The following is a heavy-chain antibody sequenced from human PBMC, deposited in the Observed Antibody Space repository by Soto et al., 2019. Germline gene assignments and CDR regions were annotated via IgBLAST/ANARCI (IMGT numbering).Heavy chain of an antibody. D-gene: IGHD6-19*01. V-gene: IGHV3-30*18. Sequence: GGSLRLSCAASGFTFSSYGMHWVRQAPGKGLEWVAVISYDGSNKYYADSVKGRFTISRDNSKNTLYLQMNSLRAEDTAVYYCAKLGRQWLVYYFDYWGQGTLVTVSS. CDR3: AKLGRQWLVYYFDY. CDR1: GFTFSSYG. J-gene: IGHJ4*02. CDR2: ISYDGSNK.